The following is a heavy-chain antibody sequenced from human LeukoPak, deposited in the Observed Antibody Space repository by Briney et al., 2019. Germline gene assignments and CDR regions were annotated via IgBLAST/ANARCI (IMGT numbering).Heavy chain of an antibody. CDR2: IIPILGIA. Sequence: ASVKVSCKASGGTFSSYAISWVRQAPGQGLEWMGRIIPILGIANYAQKFQGRVTMTRDTSISTAYMELSSLRSEDTAIYYCARGLGDYHTDWFPVSGYWGQGTLVTVSS. CDR1: GGTFSSYA. CDR3: ARGLGDYHTDWFPVSGY. D-gene: IGHD3-9*01. J-gene: IGHJ4*02. V-gene: IGHV1-69*04.